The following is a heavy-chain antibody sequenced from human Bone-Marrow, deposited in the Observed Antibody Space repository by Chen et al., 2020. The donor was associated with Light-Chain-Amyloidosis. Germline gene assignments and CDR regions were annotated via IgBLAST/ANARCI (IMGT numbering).Heavy chain of an antibody. J-gene: IGHJ4*02. CDR3: AKGFGSGTYSSPGDY. CDR2: ISRDTGRT. Sequence: EVQLVESGGGLVQPGGSLRLSCSASGFDFADSAMHWVRQAPGRGLQWVSGISRDTGRTYYADSVRCRFTVSRDNGKTSLFLEMNGLRPDDTALYFCAKGFGSGTYSSPGDYWGQGIMVNVSS. D-gene: IGHD3-10*01. CDR1: GFDFADSA. V-gene: IGHV3-9*01.